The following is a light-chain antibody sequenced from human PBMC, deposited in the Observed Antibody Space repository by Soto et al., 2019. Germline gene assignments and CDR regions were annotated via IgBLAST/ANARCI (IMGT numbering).Light chain of an antibody. CDR2: GAR. Sequence: EIVLTQSPATLSLSPGERATLSCRASQSISSSYLAWYQQKPGQAPRLLIYGARTRATGVPDRFSASGSGTDFSLTISRLEPEDFAVYYCQQYGTSPWTFGQGTKVDIK. CDR3: QQYGTSPWT. V-gene: IGKV3-20*01. J-gene: IGKJ1*01. CDR1: QSISSSY.